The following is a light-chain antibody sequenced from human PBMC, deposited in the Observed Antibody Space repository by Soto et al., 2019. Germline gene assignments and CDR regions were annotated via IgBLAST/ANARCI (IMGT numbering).Light chain of an antibody. CDR3: QQFNDWPPWWT. V-gene: IGKV3-15*01. CDR2: GAS. Sequence: EIVMTQSPATLSVSPGERATLSCRASQSVNNNLAWYQQKPGQAPRLLIYGASTRATGIPARFSGSGSGTEFTLTISSLQSEDFAVYYCQQFNDWPPWWTFGQGTKLEIK. CDR1: QSVNNN. J-gene: IGKJ2*02.